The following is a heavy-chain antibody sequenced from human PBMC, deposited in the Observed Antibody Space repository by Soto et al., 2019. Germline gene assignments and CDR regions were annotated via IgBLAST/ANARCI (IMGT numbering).Heavy chain of an antibody. Sequence: QVQLVQSGAEVKKPGASVKVSCKASGYTFTSYGISWVRQAPGQGLEWMGWISAYNGNTNYAQKLQGRVTMTTDTSSRTAYIGPRSLRSDDTAVYYCARGGSVYWGGDWYSAFDIWGQGTMFTVSS. D-gene: IGHD2-21*01. CDR3: ARGGSVYWGGDWYSAFDI. CDR1: GYTFTSYG. J-gene: IGHJ3*02. V-gene: IGHV1-18*01. CDR2: ISAYNGNT.